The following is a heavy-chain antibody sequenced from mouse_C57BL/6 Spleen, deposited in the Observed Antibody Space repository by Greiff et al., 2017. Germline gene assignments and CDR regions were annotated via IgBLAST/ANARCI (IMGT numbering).Heavy chain of an antibody. D-gene: IGHD2-14*01. Sequence: EVQVVESGGGLVKPGGSLTLSCAASGFTFSDYGMHWVRQAPEKGLEWVAYISSGSSTIYYADTVKGRFTISRDNAKNTLFLQMTSLRSEDTAMYYCARLYESMDYWGQGTSVTVSS. V-gene: IGHV5-17*01. CDR2: ISSGSSTI. CDR1: GFTFSDYG. J-gene: IGHJ4*01. CDR3: ARLYESMDY.